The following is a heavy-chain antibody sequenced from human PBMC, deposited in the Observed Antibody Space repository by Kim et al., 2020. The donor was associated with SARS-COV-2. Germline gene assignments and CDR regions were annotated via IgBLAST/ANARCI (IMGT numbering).Heavy chain of an antibody. V-gene: IGHV3-21*01. D-gene: IGHD5-12*01. J-gene: IGHJ6*02. CDR3: ARRDIVATIGGYYYYGMDV. CDR1: GFTFSSYS. CDR2: ISSSSSYI. Sequence: GGSLRLSCAASGFTFSSYSMNWVRQAPGKGLEWVSSISSSSSYIYYADSVKGRFTISRDNAKNSLYLQMNSLRAEDTAVYYCARRDIVATIGGYYYYGMDVWCQGTTVTVSS.